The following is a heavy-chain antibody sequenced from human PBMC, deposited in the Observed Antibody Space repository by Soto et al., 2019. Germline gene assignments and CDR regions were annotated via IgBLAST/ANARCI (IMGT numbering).Heavy chain of an antibody. CDR3: AKGQQFYFYYGMDV. CDR2: ISGSGSST. V-gene: IGHV3-23*01. Sequence: ESGGGLVQPGGSLRLSCAASGFTFSSYAMNWVRQAPGKGLEWVSGISGSGSSTYYADSVKGRFTISRDNSKKTLYLQTNSLRAEDTAVYYCAKGQQFYFYYGMDVWGQGTTVTVSS. J-gene: IGHJ6*02. D-gene: IGHD6-13*01. CDR1: GFTFSSYA.